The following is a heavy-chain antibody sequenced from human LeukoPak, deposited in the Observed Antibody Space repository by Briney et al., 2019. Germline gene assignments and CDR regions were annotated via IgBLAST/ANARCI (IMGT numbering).Heavy chain of an antibody. J-gene: IGHJ5*02. D-gene: IGHD1-7*01. Sequence: ASVTVSCKASGYTFTGYYMHWVRQAPGQGLEWMGWINPNSGGTNYAQKSQGRVTMTRGTSISTAYMELSRLRSDDTAVYYCARGTGTTRFDPWGQGTLVTVSS. CDR2: INPNSGGT. CDR1: GYTFTGYY. V-gene: IGHV1-2*02. CDR3: ARGTGTTRFDP.